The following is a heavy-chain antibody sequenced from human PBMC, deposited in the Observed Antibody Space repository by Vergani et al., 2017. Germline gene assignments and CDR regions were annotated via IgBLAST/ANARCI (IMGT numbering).Heavy chain of an antibody. CDR3: AKTYYYDSSGYSAFDI. CDR1: GFTFSSYA. Sequence: EVQLLESGGGLVQPGGSLRLSCVASGFTFSSYAMSWVRQAPGKGLEWVSSISGGGGSTYYADSVKGRFTISRENSKNTLYLQMNSLRAEDTAVYFCAKTYYYDSSGYSAFDIWGQGTMVTVSS. D-gene: IGHD3-22*01. CDR2: ISGGGGST. J-gene: IGHJ3*02. V-gene: IGHV3-23*01.